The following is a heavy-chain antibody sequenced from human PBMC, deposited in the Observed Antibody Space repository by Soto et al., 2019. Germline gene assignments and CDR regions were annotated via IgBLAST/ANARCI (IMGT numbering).Heavy chain of an antibody. Sequence: SETLSLTCSVSGASVTSPEHYWTWIRQSPGKGLEWIGYIYYGGSTVYNPSLKGRSTVSLDTSKNQFSLNLTSVTAADTAVYFCARGRYCLSGGCFPNWFDPWGQGTLVTVSS. V-gene: IGHV4-30-4*01. D-gene: IGHD2-15*01. CDR2: IYYGGST. CDR1: GASVTSPEHY. J-gene: IGHJ5*02. CDR3: ARGRYCLSGGCFPNWFDP.